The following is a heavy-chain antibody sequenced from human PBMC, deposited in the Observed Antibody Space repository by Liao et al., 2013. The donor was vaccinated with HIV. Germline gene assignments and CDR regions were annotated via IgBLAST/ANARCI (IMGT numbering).Heavy chain of an antibody. V-gene: IGHV4-39*07. CDR2: STIVGST. CDR3: ARGFFDYPVNYFDL. J-gene: IGHJ4*02. D-gene: IGHD3-9*01. CDR1: GGSISSSSYY. Sequence: QLQLQESGPGLVKPSETLSLTCTVSGGSISSSSYYWGWIRQPPGRGWSGLGVSTIVGSTKLNPAFWGGVTMSVDTSKNQISLRLSSVTAADTALYYCARGFFDYPVNYFDLWGQGTPVTVSS.